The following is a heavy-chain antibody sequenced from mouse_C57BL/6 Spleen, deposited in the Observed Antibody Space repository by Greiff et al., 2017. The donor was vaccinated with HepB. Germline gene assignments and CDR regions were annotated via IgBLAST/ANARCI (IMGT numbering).Heavy chain of an antibody. CDR1: GFTFSSYA. CDR2: ISDGGSYT. CDR3: ARDGDYYGSSPYAMDY. V-gene: IGHV5-4*01. J-gene: IGHJ4*01. Sequence: EVQLVESGGGLVKPGGSLKLSCAASGFTFSSYAMSWVRQTPEKRLEWVATISDGGSYTYYPDNVKGRFTISRDNAKNNLYLQMSHLKSEDTAMYYCARDGDYYGSSPYAMDYWGQGTSVTVSS. D-gene: IGHD1-1*01.